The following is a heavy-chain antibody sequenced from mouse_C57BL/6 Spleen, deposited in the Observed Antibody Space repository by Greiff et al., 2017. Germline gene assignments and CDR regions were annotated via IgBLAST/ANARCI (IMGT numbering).Heavy chain of an antibody. D-gene: IGHD2-5*01. CDR2: ISNLAYSI. Sequence: EVQVVASGGGLVQPGGSLKLSCAASGFTFSDYGMAWVRQAPRKGPEWVAFISNLAYSIYYADTVTGRFTISRENAKNTLYLEMSSLRSEDTAMYYCARNYSIPFAMDYWGQGTSVTVSS. CDR3: ARNYSIPFAMDY. CDR1: GFTFSDYG. V-gene: IGHV5-15*01. J-gene: IGHJ4*01.